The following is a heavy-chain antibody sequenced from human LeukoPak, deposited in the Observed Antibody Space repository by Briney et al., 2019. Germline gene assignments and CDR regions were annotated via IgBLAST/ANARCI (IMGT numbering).Heavy chain of an antibody. V-gene: IGHV4-39*07. CDR3: ARASTYSSSWFPFDY. CDR1: GGSISSRSYY. CDR2: MYYSGTT. Sequence: SETLSLTCTVSGGSISSRSYYWGWIRQPPGKGLEWIGSMYYSGTTYYNPSLKSRVTISVDTSKNQFSLKLSSVTAADTAVYYCARASTYSSSWFPFDYWGQGTLVTVSS. D-gene: IGHD6-13*01. J-gene: IGHJ4*02.